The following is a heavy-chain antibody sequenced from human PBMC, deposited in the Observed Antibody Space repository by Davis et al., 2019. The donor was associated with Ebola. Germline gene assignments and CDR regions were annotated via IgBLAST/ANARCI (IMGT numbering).Heavy chain of an antibody. Sequence: GESLKISCAASGFTFSGSAMHWVRQASGKGLAWVGRTSSKANSYATAYAASVKGRFTISRDDSKNTAYLQMNSLKTEDAAVYYCTRPGYSSGSDYWGQGTLVTVSS. D-gene: IGHD6-19*01. CDR3: TRPGYSSGSDY. V-gene: IGHV3-73*01. J-gene: IGHJ4*02. CDR2: TSSKANSYAT. CDR1: GFTFSGSA.